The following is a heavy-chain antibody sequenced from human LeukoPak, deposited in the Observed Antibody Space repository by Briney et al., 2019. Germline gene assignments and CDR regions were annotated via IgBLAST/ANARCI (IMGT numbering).Heavy chain of an antibody. D-gene: IGHD3-3*01. V-gene: IGHV4-39*01. Sequence: SETLSLTCTVSGGSISSSSYYWGWIRQPPGKGLEWIGSIRYSGSTYYNPSLKSRVTISVDTSKNQFSLKLSSVTAADTAVYYCADYDFWSGFYYMDVWGKGTTVTVSS. CDR1: GGSISSSSYY. J-gene: IGHJ6*03. CDR2: IRYSGST. CDR3: ADYDFWSGFYYMDV.